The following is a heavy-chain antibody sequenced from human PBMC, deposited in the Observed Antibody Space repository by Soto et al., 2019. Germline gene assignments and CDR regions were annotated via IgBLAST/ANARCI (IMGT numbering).Heavy chain of an antibody. CDR2: IYYSGST. CDR3: ARFQGIAAAGTDRGWLDP. V-gene: IGHV4-59*08. CDR1: GGSISSYY. D-gene: IGHD6-13*01. Sequence: NPSATLSLTCTVSGGSISSYYWSWIRQPPGKGLEWIGYIYYSGSTNYNPSLKSRVTISVDTSKNQFSLKLSSVTAADTAVYYCARFQGIAAAGTDRGWLDPWGQGTLVTVSS. J-gene: IGHJ5*02.